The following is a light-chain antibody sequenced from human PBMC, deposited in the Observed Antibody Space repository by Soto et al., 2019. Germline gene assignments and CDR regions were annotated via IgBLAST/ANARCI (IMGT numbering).Light chain of an antibody. Sequence: EIVMTRSPASLSVSPGDRATLSCRASQSVASNVAWYQQKPGQGPRLLIHGASTRAVGVPARFSGSGSGTDFTLTISSLQSEDFAVYYCQQYHNWPPQYTFGQGTKLQIK. CDR1: QSVASN. J-gene: IGKJ2*01. CDR2: GAS. CDR3: QQYHNWPPQYT. V-gene: IGKV3-15*01.